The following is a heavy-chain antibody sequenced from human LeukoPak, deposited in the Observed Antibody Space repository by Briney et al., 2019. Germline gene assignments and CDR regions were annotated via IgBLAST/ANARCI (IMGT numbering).Heavy chain of an antibody. CDR3: ARGKYAVAVAADDLDY. J-gene: IGHJ4*02. D-gene: IGHD6-19*01. CDR1: GYSFTSHY. V-gene: IGHV1-46*01. CDR2: INPSGSST. Sequence: GASVKVSCKASGYSFTSHYMHWVRQAPGQGLEWLGLINPSGSSTLYAQKFQGRVTMTRDMSTTTDYMELSSLRSEDTAVYYCARGKYAVAVAADDLDYWGQGTLVTVSS.